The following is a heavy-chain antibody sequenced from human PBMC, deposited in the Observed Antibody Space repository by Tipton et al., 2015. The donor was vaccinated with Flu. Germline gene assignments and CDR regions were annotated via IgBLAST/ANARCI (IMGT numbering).Heavy chain of an antibody. V-gene: IGHV4-4*07. CDR2: ISASGTT. D-gene: IGHD5-12*01. J-gene: IGHJ3*02. CDR3: ARDLRGYSGYTGGGAFDM. Sequence: GLVKPSETPSLICTVSGSSINKSYWSWLRQPAGKGLEWIGRISASGTTNYNASLESRVTMSRDTSKNRFSLRLSSATAADTAVYYCARDLRGYSGYTGGGAFDMWGPGILVTASS. CDR1: GSSINKSY.